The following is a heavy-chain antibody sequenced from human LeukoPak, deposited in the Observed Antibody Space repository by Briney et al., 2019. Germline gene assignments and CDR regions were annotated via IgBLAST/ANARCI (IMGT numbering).Heavy chain of an antibody. CDR3: AGGFFYYYYMDV. CDR1: GFTFSSYD. J-gene: IGHJ6*03. Sequence: GGSLRLSCAASGFTFSSYDMHWVRQATGKGLEWVSAIGIAGDTYYPGSVKGRFTISRDNAKKTLYLQMNSLRAEDTAVYYCAGGFFYYYYMDVWGKGTTVTISS. V-gene: IGHV3-13*01. D-gene: IGHD2-15*01. CDR2: IGIAGDT.